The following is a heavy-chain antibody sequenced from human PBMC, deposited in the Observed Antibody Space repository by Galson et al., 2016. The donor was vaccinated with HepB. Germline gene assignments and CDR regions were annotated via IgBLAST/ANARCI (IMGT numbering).Heavy chain of an antibody. J-gene: IGHJ4*02. V-gene: IGHV1-46*01. D-gene: IGHD5-18*01. CDR3: ARHGTVDTGDY. CDR2: INPSGGST. CDR1: GYTFTSYN. Sequence: SVKVSCKASGYTFTSYNVHWVRQAPGQGLEWMGIINPSGGSTSYAQKFQGRVTMTRDTSTSTVYMELSSLRFEDTAMYYCARHGTVDTGDYWDQGTLVTVSS.